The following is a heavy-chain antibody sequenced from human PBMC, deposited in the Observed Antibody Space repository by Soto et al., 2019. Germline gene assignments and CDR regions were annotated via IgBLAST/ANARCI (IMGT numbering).Heavy chain of an antibody. J-gene: IGHJ6*02. V-gene: IGHV1-18*04. CDR1: GYTFTTYG. CDR2: ISPYNDNT. CDR3: AKDKRPTFYYNGMDV. Sequence: ASVKVSCKDSGYTFTTYGVNWVRQAPGQGLEWMGWISPYNDNTNYARRFQGRVTLTTDTSANTAYMELRSLTFDDTAIYYCAKDKRPTFYYNGMDVWGQGTTVTVSS.